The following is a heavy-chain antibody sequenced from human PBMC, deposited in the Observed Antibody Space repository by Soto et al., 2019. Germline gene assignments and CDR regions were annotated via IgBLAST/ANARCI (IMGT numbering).Heavy chain of an antibody. CDR3: ARQLGSSRAYYYYMDV. D-gene: IGHD6-6*01. V-gene: IGHV4-59*08. CDR1: GGSISSYY. CDR2: IYYSGST. J-gene: IGHJ6*03. Sequence: LSLTCTVSGGSISSYYWSWIRQPPGKGLEWIGYIYYSGSTNYNPSLKSRVTISVDTSKNQFSLKLSSVTAADTAVYYCARQLGSSRAYYYYMDVWGKGTTVTVSS.